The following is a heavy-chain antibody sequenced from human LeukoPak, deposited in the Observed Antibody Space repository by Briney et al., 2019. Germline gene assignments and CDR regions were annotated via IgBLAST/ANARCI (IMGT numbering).Heavy chain of an antibody. Sequence: PGGSLRLSCAASGFTFSDYYMSWIRQAPGKGLEWVSSVKGRFTISRDNAKNSLYLQMSSLRAEDTAVYYCVFFRMREDGDAFDIWGQGTMVTVSS. V-gene: IGHV3-11*01. D-gene: IGHD3-3*01. CDR1: GFTFSDYY. J-gene: IGHJ3*02. CDR3: VFFRMREDGDAFDI.